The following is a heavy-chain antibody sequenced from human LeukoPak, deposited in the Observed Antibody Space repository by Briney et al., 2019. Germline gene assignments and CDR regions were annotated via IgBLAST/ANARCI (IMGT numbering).Heavy chain of an antibody. J-gene: IGHJ2*01. CDR2: IFYSGST. Sequence: SETLSLTCTVSGGSISSYYWSWIRQPPGKGLEWIGYIFYSGSTNYNPSLRSRVTISLDTSKNQFSLKLSSVTAADTAVYYCARLTMFRGVIYGTDWHSDLWGRGALVTVSS. D-gene: IGHD3-10*01. CDR3: ARLTMFRGVIYGTDWHSDL. CDR1: GGSISSYY. V-gene: IGHV4-59*12.